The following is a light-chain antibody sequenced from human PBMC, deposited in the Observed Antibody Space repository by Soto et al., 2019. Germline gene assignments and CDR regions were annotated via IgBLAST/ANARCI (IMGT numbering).Light chain of an antibody. CDR1: RTDVGGYNY. V-gene: IGLV2-14*01. Sequence: QSALTQPASVSGSPGQSISISWTGTRTDVGGYNYVSWYQQHPGKAPKLMIYDVSYRPSGVSIRFSGSKSGNTASLVISGLQAEDEADYYCASYTSSSSVVFGEGTKLTVL. J-gene: IGLJ2*01. CDR3: ASYTSSSSVV. CDR2: DVS.